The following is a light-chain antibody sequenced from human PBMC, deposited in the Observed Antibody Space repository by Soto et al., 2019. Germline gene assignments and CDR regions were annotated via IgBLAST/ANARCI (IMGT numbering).Light chain of an antibody. Sequence: QSALTQPRSVSGSPGQSVTISCTGTSSDVGGYNYVSWYQQHPGKAPTVMIYDVTERPSGVPDRFSGSKSGNTASLTISGLQAGDEADYYRCSYAGSYTLVFGGGTKVTVL. J-gene: IGLJ2*01. V-gene: IGLV2-11*01. CDR3: CSYAGSYTLV. CDR2: DVT. CDR1: SSDVGGYNY.